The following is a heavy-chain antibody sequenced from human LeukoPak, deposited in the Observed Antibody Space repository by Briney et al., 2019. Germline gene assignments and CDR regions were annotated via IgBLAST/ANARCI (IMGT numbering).Heavy chain of an antibody. Sequence: SETLSLTCTVSGYSISSGYYWGWIRQPPGKGLEWIGNIYQSGSTYYNPSLKSRVTISVDTSKNQFSLKLSSVTAADTAVYYCARTRIAAAGVSPYYYYYMDVWGKGTTVTVSS. CDR2: IYQSGST. J-gene: IGHJ6*03. CDR3: ARTRIAAAGVSPYYYYYMDV. V-gene: IGHV4-38-2*02. D-gene: IGHD6-13*01. CDR1: GYSISSGYY.